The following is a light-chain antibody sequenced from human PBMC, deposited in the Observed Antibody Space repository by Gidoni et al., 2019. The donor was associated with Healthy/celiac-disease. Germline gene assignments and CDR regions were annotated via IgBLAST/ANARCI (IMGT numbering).Light chain of an antibody. CDR2: DVS. CDR1: SSDVGGYNY. J-gene: IGLJ1*01. Sequence: QSALTPPASVSGSPGQSITISCTGTSSDVGGYNYLSWYQQHPGKAPKLMIYDVSHRPSGVSNRFSGSKAGNTASLTISGLQDEEEADYYCSSYTSSSTYVFGTGTKVTVL. CDR3: SSYTSSSTYV. V-gene: IGLV2-14*03.